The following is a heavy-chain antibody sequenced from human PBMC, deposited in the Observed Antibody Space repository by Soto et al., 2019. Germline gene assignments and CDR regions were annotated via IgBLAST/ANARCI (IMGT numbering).Heavy chain of an antibody. J-gene: IGHJ4*02. CDR3: ARGVIMVTEGPFIDY. Sequence: SETLSLTCAVYGGSFSGYYWSWIRQPPGKGLEWIGEINHSGSTNYNPSLKSRVTISVDTSKNHFSLKLSSVTAADTAVYYCARGVIMVTEGPFIDYWGQGPLVTV. D-gene: IGHD5-18*01. CDR1: GGSFSGYY. CDR2: INHSGST. V-gene: IGHV4-34*01.